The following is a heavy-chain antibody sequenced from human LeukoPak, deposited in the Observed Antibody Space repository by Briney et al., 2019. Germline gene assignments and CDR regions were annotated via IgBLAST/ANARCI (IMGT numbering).Heavy chain of an antibody. J-gene: IGHJ6*03. CDR1: GGSISSGSYY. CDR2: IYTSGST. D-gene: IGHD1-26*01. CDR3: ARGALGVGAFSYMDV. V-gene: IGHV4-61*02. Sequence: PSETLSLTCTVSGGSISSGSYYWSWIRQPAGKGLEWIGRIYTSGSTNYNPSLKSRVTMSVDTSKNQFSLKLSSVTAADTAVYYCARGALGVGAFSYMDVWGKGTTVTVSS.